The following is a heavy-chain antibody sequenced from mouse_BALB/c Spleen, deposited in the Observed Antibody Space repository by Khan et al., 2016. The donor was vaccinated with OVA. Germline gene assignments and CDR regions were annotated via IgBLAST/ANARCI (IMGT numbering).Heavy chain of an antibody. CDR3: ARGGRFAY. Sequence: QVQLQQSGAELVRPGVSVKISCKGSGYTFTDYAMHWVKQSHAKSLEWIGVISNYYGDAAYNQKFKGKAIMNVAKTSSTAYMELARLTSEVSAIYYCARGGRFAYWGQGTLVTVSA. J-gene: IGHJ3*01. CDR1: GYTFTDYA. D-gene: IGHD3-3*01. V-gene: IGHV1S137*01. CDR2: ISNYYGDA.